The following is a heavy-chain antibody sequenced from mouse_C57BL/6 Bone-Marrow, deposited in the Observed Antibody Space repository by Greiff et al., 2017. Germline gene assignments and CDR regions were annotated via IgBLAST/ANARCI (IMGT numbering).Heavy chain of an antibody. D-gene: IGHD3-1*01. J-gene: IGHJ3*01. CDR2: ISDGGSYT. CDR1: GFTFSSYA. CDR3: ARDLTGAY. Sequence: EVHLVESGGGLVKPGGSLKLSCAASGFTFSSYAMSWVRQTPEKRLEWVATISDGGSYTYYPDNVKGRFTISRDNAKNNLYLQMSHLKSEDTAMYYCARDLTGAYWGQGTLVTVSA. V-gene: IGHV5-4*01.